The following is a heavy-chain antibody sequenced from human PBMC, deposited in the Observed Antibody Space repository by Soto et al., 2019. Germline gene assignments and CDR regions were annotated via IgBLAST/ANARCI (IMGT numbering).Heavy chain of an antibody. V-gene: IGHV3-53*05. D-gene: IGHD6-19*01. CDR2: IYSGGST. J-gene: IGHJ3*01. Sequence: PGGARRLSCAGSGFIVSSYYMSWVRQAPGKGLEWISVIYSGGSTYYADSGKGRFTISRDNSENTLYLQLNSLRAEDTAVYYCAKSGGNGWFADAFDVWGQGTMVTVSS. CDR3: AKSGGNGWFADAFDV. CDR1: GFIVSSYY.